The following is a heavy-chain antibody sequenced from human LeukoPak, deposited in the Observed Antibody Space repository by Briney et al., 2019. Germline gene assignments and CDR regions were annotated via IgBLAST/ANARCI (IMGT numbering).Heavy chain of an antibody. CDR1: GYSFTNYW. CDR2: IYPGDSDT. V-gene: IGHV5-51*01. J-gene: IGHJ3*02. D-gene: IGHD1-26*01. CDR3: ARSGSLGTFDI. Sequence: GESLEISCKGSGYSFTNYWIGWVRQMPGKGLEWMGIIYPGDSDTRYSPSFQGHVTISADKSISTAYLQWSSLRASETAMYYCARSGSLGTFDIWGQGTLVTVSS.